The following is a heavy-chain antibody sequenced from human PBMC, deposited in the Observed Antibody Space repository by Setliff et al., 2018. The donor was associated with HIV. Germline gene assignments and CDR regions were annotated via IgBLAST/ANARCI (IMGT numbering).Heavy chain of an antibody. V-gene: IGHV4-39*01. D-gene: IGHD6-19*01. CDR3: ARQSLLGKIAVAAYDY. J-gene: IGHJ4*02. CDR2: VSYSGTT. Sequence: SETLSLTWAVYGETFNDYFWTWIRQSPGKGLEWIGSVSYSGTTYYNPSLQSRVTVSGDTSKNQFSLNLNSVTAADTAVYYCARQSLLGKIAVAAYDYWGQGTLVTVSS. CDR1: GETFNDYF.